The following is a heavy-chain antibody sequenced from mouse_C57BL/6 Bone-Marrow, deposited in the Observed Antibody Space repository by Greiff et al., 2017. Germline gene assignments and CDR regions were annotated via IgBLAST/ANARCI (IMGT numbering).Heavy chain of an antibody. D-gene: IGHD1-1*01. Sequence: VQLQQPGAELVRPGSSVKLSCKASGYTFTSYWMDWVKQRPGQGLEWIGNIYPSDSETHYNQKFKDKATLTVDKSSSTAYMQLSRLTSEDSAVYYCAREYYGSSYDYWGQGTTLTVSS. CDR2: IYPSDSET. CDR1: GYTFTSYW. J-gene: IGHJ2*01. CDR3: AREYYGSSYDY. V-gene: IGHV1-61*01.